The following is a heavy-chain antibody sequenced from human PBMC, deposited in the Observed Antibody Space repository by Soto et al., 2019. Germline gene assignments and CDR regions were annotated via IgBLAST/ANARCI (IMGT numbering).Heavy chain of an antibody. V-gene: IGHV1-69*06. CDR2: IIPIFGTA. CDR1: GGTFSSYA. J-gene: IGHJ5*02. D-gene: IGHD3-3*01. CDR3: AIRIGLRRIFGVAPLNNWFDP. Sequence: SVKVSCKASGGTFSSYAISWVRQAPGQGLEWMGGIIPIFGTANYAQKFQGRVTITADKSTSTAYMELSSLRSEDTAVYYCAIRIGLRRIFGVAPLNNWFDPWGQGTLVTVSS.